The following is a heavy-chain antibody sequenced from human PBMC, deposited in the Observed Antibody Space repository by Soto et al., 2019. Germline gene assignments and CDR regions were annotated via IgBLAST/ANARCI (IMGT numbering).Heavy chain of an antibody. CDR3: AREVAGGSYF. D-gene: IGHD3-10*01. CDR2: ISSTGSTI. Sequence: GGSLRLSCAASGFTFTSDEMNWVRQAPGKGPEWVSYISSTGSTIYYAGSVKGRFIISRDNGQNSLFLQMNSLRVDDTAVYYCAREVAGGSYFWGQGTLVTVSS. V-gene: IGHV3-48*03. J-gene: IGHJ4*02. CDR1: GFTFTSDE.